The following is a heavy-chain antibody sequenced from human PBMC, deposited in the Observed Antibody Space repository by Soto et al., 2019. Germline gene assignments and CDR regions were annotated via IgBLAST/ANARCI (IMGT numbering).Heavy chain of an antibody. Sequence: QVHLVQSGAEVKKPGASVKVSCKTSGYTFTNNVIHWVRQSPGQRLEWMGWVNAGNDNTKWSREFQGRLTLTKDTSATTAYMELSSLTSEDTAIYYCAREVPYGYSRFDYWGQGTLVTVSS. CDR1: GYTFTNNV. J-gene: IGHJ4*02. CDR3: AREVPYGYSRFDY. V-gene: IGHV1-3*01. CDR2: VNAGNDNT. D-gene: IGHD5-18*01.